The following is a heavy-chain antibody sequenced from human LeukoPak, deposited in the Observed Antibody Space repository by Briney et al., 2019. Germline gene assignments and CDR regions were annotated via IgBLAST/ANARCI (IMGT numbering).Heavy chain of an antibody. J-gene: IGHJ3*02. Sequence: GGSLRLSCAASGFTFDDYGMSWVRQAPGKGLEWVSGINWNGGSTGYADSVKGRFTISRDNAKNSLYLQMNSLRAEDTAVYYCARDLGRSGYYTIDAFDIWGQGTMVTVSS. CDR1: GFTFDDYG. CDR2: INWNGGST. CDR3: ARDLGRSGYYTIDAFDI. D-gene: IGHD3-22*01. V-gene: IGHV3-20*04.